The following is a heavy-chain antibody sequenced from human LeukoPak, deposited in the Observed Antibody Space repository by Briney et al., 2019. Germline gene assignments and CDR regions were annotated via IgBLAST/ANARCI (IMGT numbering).Heavy chain of an antibody. CDR3: AREFGHNRWYFDY. CDR1: GFTFSSYS. Sequence: KTGGSLRLSCAASGFTFSSYSMNRVRQAPGKGLEWVSSISSSSSYIYYADSVKGRFTISRDNAKNSLYLQMNSLRAEDTAVYYCAREFGHNRWYFDYWGQGALVTVSS. CDR2: ISSSSSYI. D-gene: IGHD5-24*01. J-gene: IGHJ4*02. V-gene: IGHV3-21*01.